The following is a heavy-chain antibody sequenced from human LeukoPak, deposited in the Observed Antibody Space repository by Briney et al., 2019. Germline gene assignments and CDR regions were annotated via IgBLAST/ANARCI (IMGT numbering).Heavy chain of an antibody. J-gene: IGHJ5*02. CDR3: ARTSFVRGVVYWFDP. Sequence: ETLSLTCTVSGGSISSYYWSWIRQPPGKGLEWMGVIYPSDSSVTYSPSFQGQVIFSADKSISTAYLQWSSLKASDTAMYYCARTSFVRGVVYWFDPWGQGTQVIVSS. CDR2: IYPSDSSV. V-gene: IGHV5-51*01. D-gene: IGHD3-10*01. CDR1: GGSISSYY.